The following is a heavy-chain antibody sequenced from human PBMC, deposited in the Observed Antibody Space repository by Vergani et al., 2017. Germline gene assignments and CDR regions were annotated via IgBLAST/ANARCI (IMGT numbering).Heavy chain of an antibody. J-gene: IGHJ4*02. CDR1: GFTLSTYA. V-gene: IGHV3-23*01. D-gene: IGHD3-10*01. CDR2: LTGGGGST. Sequence: EVQLLESGGSLKQPGGSVRFSCAASGFTLSTYAMHWVRQAPGKGLEWVSALTGGGGSTYFAASFKGHFIISRDNSRATLYLQMNSLRLEDTETYYYVKESGSYENFFDSWGQGTLVTVSS. CDR3: VKESGSYENFFDS.